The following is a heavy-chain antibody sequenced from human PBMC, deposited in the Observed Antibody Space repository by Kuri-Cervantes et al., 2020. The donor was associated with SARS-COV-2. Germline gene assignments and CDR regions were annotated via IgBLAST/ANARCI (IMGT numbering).Heavy chain of an antibody. CDR3: ARGESIVGATN. CDR1: AYSIRSDYY. CDR2: IYYSGST. J-gene: IGHJ4*02. D-gene: IGHD1-26*01. V-gene: IGHV4-59*01. Sequence: SETLSLTCAVSAYSIRSDYYWSWIRQPPGKGLEWIGYIYYSGSTNYNPSLKSRVTISVDTSKNQFSLKLSSVTAADTAVYYCARGESIVGATNWGQGTLVTVSS.